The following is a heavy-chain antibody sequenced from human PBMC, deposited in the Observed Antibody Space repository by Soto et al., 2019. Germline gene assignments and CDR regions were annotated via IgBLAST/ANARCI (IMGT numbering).Heavy chain of an antibody. V-gene: IGHV3-7*04. CDR1: GFTFSSYS. J-gene: IGHJ4*02. CDR2: IKPDGSER. Sequence: GGSLRLSCAASGFTFSSYSMNWVRQAPGKGLECVADIKPDGSERYYVDSVKGRFTISRDNAKNSLYLHMNSLRAEDTAVYYCATDLNWEHYWGQGTLVTVSS. CDR3: ATDLNWEHY. D-gene: IGHD7-27*01.